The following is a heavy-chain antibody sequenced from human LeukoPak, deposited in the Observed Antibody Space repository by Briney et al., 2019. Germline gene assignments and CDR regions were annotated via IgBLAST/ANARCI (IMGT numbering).Heavy chain of an antibody. Sequence: PSETLSLTCTVSGYSISSGSYYWSWIRQPAGKGLEWIGRIYTSGSTNYNPSLKSRVTISVDTSKNQFSLKLSSVTAADTAVYYCARSPHCGGDCLPDYWGQGTLVTVSS. D-gene: IGHD2-21*02. V-gene: IGHV4-61*02. CDR1: GYSISSGSYY. CDR2: IYTSGST. CDR3: ARSPHCGGDCLPDY. J-gene: IGHJ4*02.